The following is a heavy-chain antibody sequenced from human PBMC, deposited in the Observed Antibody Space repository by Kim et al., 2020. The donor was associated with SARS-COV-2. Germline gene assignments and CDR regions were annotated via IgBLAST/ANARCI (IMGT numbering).Heavy chain of an antibody. CDR3: ARDASNSWRGWFDP. J-gene: IGHJ5*02. CDR1: GYTFASYA. Sequence: ASVKVSCKASGYTFASYAMNWVRQAPGQGLEWMGWINTNTGNPTYALGFTGRFVFSLDTSVSTAYLQISSLKSEDTAVYYCARDASNSWRGWFDPWGQGTLVTVSS. CDR2: INTNTGNP. D-gene: IGHD6-13*01. V-gene: IGHV7-4-1*02.